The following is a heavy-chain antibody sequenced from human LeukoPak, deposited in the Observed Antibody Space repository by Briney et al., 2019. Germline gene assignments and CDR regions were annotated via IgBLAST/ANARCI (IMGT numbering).Heavy chain of an antibody. D-gene: IGHD2-8*01. V-gene: IGHV3-74*03. J-gene: IGHJ4*02. CDR2: ISNGGNNT. CDR3: ARDTSGTFDY. CDR1: GFTFSSYW. Sequence: GGSLRLSCAASGFTFSSYWMHWVRQAPGKGLVWVSHISNGGNNTKYADAVKGRFTVSRDNARNTLYLQMNSLRAEDTAVYYCARDTSGTFDYWGQGTLVTVSS.